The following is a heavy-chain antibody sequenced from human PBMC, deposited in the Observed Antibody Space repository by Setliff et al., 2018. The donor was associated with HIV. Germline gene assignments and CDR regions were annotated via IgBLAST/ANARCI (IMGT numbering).Heavy chain of an antibody. CDR3: ARGTLYYYDTGGYSYFDY. CDR2: IYYSGST. D-gene: IGHD3-22*01. V-gene: IGHV4-31*03. J-gene: IGHJ4*02. Sequence: LSLTCTVSGGSISSGGYYWSWIRQHPGKGLEWIGYIYYSGSTYYNPSLKSRVTISVDTSKNQFSLKLSSVTAADTAVFYCARGTLYYYDTGGYSYFDYWGQGTLVTVS. CDR1: GGSISSGGYY.